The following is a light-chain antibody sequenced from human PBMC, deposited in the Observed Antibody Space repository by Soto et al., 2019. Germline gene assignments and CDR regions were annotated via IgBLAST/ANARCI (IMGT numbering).Light chain of an antibody. J-gene: IGKJ4*01. CDR2: AAS. Sequence: DTQLTQSPSFLSASIGDRVTITCRASHFIATYLAWYHQKPGKGPTLLIYAASTLRDGVPSRFIGTGSVTYFTLTISSLQHGDSGTYFCQQLDTYPRTFGGGTKVEIK. V-gene: IGKV1-9*01. CDR1: HFIATY. CDR3: QQLDTYPRT.